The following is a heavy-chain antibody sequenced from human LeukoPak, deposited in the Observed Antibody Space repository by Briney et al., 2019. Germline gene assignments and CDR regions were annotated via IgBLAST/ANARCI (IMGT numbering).Heavy chain of an antibody. J-gene: IGHJ4*02. CDR1: GFTFKNYG. CDR3: AKDGPYCSSTSCSGEYFDY. CDR2: IRYDATSK. V-gene: IGHV3-30*02. D-gene: IGHD2-2*01. Sequence: GGSLRLSCEASGFTFKNYGMHWVRQAPGKGLEWVAFIRYDATSKYYADSVKGRFTISRDNSKNTLYLQMNSLRAEDTAVYYCAKDGPYCSSTSCSGEYFDYWGQGTLVTVSS.